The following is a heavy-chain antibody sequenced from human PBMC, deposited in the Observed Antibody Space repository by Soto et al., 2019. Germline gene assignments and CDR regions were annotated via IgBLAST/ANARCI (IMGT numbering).Heavy chain of an antibody. V-gene: IGHV3-64D*08. Sequence: GGSLRLSCSASGFTFSSYAMHWVRQAPGKGLEYVSAISSNGGSTYYADSVKGRFTISRDNSKNTLYLQMSSLRAKDTAVYYCVKEETGTGYSSGWYRVYNWFDPWGQGTLVTVSS. D-gene: IGHD6-19*01. CDR2: ISSNGGST. J-gene: IGHJ5*02. CDR1: GFTFSSYA. CDR3: VKEETGTGYSSGWYRVYNWFDP.